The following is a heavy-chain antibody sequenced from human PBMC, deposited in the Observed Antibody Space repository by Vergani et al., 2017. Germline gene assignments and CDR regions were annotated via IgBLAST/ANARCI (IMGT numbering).Heavy chain of an antibody. V-gene: IGHV4-31*03. CDR1: GGSISSGGYY. J-gene: IGHJ4*02. CDR3: ARSLARYYYDSSGYWGMDY. D-gene: IGHD3-22*01. Sequence: QVQLQESGPGLVKPSQTLSLTCTVSGGSISSGGYYWSWIRQHPGKGLEWIGYIYYSGSTYYNPSLKSRVTISVDTSKNQFSLKLSSVTAADTAVYYCARSLARYYYDSSGYWGMDYWGQGTLVTVSS. CDR2: IYYSGST.